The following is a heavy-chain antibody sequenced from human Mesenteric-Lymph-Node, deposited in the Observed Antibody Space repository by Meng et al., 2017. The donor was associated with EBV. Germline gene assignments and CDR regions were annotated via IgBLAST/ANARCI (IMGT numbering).Heavy chain of an antibody. V-gene: IGHV4-39*01. D-gene: IGHD2-2*01. CDR2: VFHTGSP. Sequence: QLEGSGPGLGKPSETLSLTCSVSGGSLSSSSYYWAWIRQPPGKGLEWIGSVFHTGSPFYNPSLKSRVTISVDTSIDHFSLKLTSVTAADTGVYYCARQDKVYQYYDMDVWGQGTTVTVSS. J-gene: IGHJ6*02. CDR3: ARQDKVYQYYDMDV. CDR1: GGSLSSSSYY.